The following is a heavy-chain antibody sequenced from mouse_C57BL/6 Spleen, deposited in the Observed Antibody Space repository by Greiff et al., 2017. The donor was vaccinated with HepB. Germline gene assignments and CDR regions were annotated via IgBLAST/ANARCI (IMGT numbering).Heavy chain of an antibody. V-gene: IGHV1-50*01. Sequence: VQLQQSGAELVKPGASVKLSCKASGYTFTSYWMQWVKQRPGQGLEWIGEIDPSDSYTNYNQKFKGKATLTVDTSSSTAYMQLSSLTSEDSAVYYWARSRYYYGSSPFAYWGQGTLVTVSA. CDR2: IDPSDSYT. J-gene: IGHJ3*01. CDR3: ARSRYYYGSSPFAY. CDR1: GYTFTSYW. D-gene: IGHD1-1*01.